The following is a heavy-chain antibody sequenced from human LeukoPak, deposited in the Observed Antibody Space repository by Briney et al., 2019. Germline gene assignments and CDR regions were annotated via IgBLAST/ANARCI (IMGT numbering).Heavy chain of an antibody. CDR2: IKQDGSEK. CDR1: GFTFSSYW. CDR3: AREGRPDALDI. J-gene: IGHJ3*02. Sequence: GRSLRLSCAASGFTFSSYWMSWVRQAPGKGLEWVANIKQDGSEKYYVDSVKGRFTISRDNAKNSLYLQMNSLRAEDTAVYYCAREGRPDALDIWGQGTMVTVSS. V-gene: IGHV3-7*01.